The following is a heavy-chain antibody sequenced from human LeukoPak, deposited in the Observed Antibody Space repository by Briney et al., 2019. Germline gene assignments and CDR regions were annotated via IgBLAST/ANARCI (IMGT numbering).Heavy chain of an antibody. V-gene: IGHV1-2*02. CDR2: INPNSGGT. J-gene: IGHJ6*03. Sequence: GASVKVSCKASGYTFTGYYMHWVRQAPGQGLEWMGWINPNSGGTNYAQKFQGRVTMTRDTSVSTAYMELSRLRSDDTAVYYCARGVPAAISGYGYYYYYYMDVWGKGTTVTVSS. D-gene: IGHD2-2*01. CDR1: GYTFTGYY. CDR3: ARGVPAAISGYGYYYYYYMDV.